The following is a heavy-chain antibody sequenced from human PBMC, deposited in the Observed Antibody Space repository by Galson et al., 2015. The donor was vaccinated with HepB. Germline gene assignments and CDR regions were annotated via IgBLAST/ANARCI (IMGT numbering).Heavy chain of an antibody. CDR3: AGPGAGDYGDYSSRY. CDR1: GGSISSSSYY. CDR2: IYYSGST. V-gene: IGHV4-39*01. D-gene: IGHD4-17*01. J-gene: IGHJ4*02. Sequence: ETLSLTCTVSGGSISSSSYYWGWIRQPPGKGLEWIGSIYYSGSTYYNPSLKSRVTISVDTSKNQFSLKLSSVTAADTAVYYCAGPGAGDYGDYSSRYWGQGTLVTVSS.